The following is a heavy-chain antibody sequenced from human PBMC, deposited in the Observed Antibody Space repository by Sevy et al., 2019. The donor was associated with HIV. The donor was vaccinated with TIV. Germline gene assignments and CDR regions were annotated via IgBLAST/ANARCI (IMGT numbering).Heavy chain of an antibody. CDR2: SVGSGSTT. D-gene: IGHD6-6*01. CDR3: AKHSSLDAFDI. Sequence: GGSLRLSCAASGFTFRSYAMSWVRQAPGKGLEWVSDSVGSGSTTYYADSVKGRFTISTDKSKNTLYLQINSLRAEDTAVYYCAKHSSLDAFDIWGQGTMVTVSS. CDR1: GFTFRSYA. V-gene: IGHV3-23*01. J-gene: IGHJ3*02.